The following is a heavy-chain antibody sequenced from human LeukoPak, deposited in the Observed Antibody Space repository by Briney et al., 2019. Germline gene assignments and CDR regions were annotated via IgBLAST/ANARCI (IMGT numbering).Heavy chain of an antibody. D-gene: IGHD1-26*01. CDR3: ARRGSPVRPLDY. CDR2: IDTGGST. CDR1: GFTVSSSY. J-gene: IGHJ4*02. V-gene: IGHV3-66*04. Sequence: GGSLRLSCVASGFTVSSSYTRWVRQAPGKGLEWISVIDTGGSTNYADSVKGRFTISRDISKNTVYLQMNSLRAEDTAVYYCARRGSPVRPLDYWGQGTLVTVSS.